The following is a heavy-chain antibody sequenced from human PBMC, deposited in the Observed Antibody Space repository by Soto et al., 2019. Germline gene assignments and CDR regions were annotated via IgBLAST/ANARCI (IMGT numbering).Heavy chain of an antibody. CDR2: ISGSVGST. V-gene: IGHV3-23*01. Sequence: GSPRLSCAASGFTFSSYAMSWVRQGPGKGLEWVSAISGSVGSTYYADSVKGRFTISRDNSKNTLYLQMNSLRAEDTAVYYCAKGGSSSWYLNWSDRWGQEILVTVSS. D-gene: IGHD6-13*01. CDR3: AKGGSSSWYLNWSDR. CDR1: GFTFSSYA. J-gene: IGHJ5*02.